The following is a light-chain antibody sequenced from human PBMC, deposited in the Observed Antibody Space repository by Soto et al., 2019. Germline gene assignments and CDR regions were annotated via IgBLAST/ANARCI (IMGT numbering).Light chain of an antibody. V-gene: IGKV1-39*01. CDR3: QQSSSTPRT. CDR1: QSITTY. CDR2: GAS. J-gene: IGKJ1*01. Sequence: DIQMTQSPSSLSASLGERVTLTCRASQSITTYLNWYQQKPGTAPKLLIYGASRLHSGVTSRFSGRGSGSDFTLTISDLQPEDFATYYCQQSSSTPRTFGQGTQVDIK.